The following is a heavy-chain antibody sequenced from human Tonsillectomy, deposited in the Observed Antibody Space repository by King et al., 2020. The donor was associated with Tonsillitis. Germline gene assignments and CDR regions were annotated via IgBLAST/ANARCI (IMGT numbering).Heavy chain of an antibody. Sequence: VQLVESGAEMKKPGSSVKVSCKASGGSFTSYAFSWMRQAPGQGLEWMGGIVPIFGTTHYAQKFQDIVTITADESTSTAYMGLSSLGSEDTAVYYCARGTGTRYFDLWGRGTLVTVSS. J-gene: IGHJ2*01. CDR1: GGSFTSYA. V-gene: IGHV1-69*01. CDR3: ARGTGTRYFDL. CDR2: IVPIFGTT. D-gene: IGHD1-1*01.